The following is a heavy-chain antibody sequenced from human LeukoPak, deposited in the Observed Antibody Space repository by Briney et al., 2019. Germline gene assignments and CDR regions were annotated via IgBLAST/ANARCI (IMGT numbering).Heavy chain of an antibody. J-gene: IGHJ4*02. CDR3: ARGRGGSGSYTPEYYFDY. V-gene: IGHV1-8*01. CDR2: MNPNSGNT. D-gene: IGHD3-10*01. Sequence: GASVKVSCKASGYTFTSYDINWVRQATGQGLEWMGWMNPNSGNTGYAQKFQGRVTMTRNTSISTAYMELSSLRSEDTAVYYCARGRGGSGSYTPEYYFDYWGQGTLVTVSS. CDR1: GYTFTSYD.